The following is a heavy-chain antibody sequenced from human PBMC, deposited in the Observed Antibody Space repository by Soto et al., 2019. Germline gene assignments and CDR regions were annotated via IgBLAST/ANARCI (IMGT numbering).Heavy chain of an antibody. J-gene: IGHJ5*02. V-gene: IGHV1-69*08. CDR3: ARDGTYYYGSGSYYGRSWLDP. CDR2: IIPILGIA. Sequence: QVQLVQSGAEVQKPGSSVKVSCKASGGTFSSYTISWVRQAPGQGLEWMGRIIPILGIANYAQKFQGRVTITADKSTSTAYMELSSLRSEDTAVYYCARDGTYYYGSGSYYGRSWLDPWGQGTLVTVSS. D-gene: IGHD3-10*01. CDR1: GGTFSSYT.